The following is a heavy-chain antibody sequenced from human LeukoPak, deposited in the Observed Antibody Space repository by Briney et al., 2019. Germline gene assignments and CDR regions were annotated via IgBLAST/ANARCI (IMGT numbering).Heavy chain of an antibody. J-gene: IGHJ3*02. Sequence: GGSLRLSCAASGFTFSRFWMNWVRQAPGRGLEWVANIDQSGGRNNYVDSVKGRFTISRDNAKSSLFLEMSSLRADDTAVYFCARDVEGGTFDIWGQGTTVTVSS. CDR3: ARDVEGGTFDI. CDR1: GFTFSRFW. D-gene: IGHD3-16*01. V-gene: IGHV3-7*05. CDR2: IDQSGGRN.